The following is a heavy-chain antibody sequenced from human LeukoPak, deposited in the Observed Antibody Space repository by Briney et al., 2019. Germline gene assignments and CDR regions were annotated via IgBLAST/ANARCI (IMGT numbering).Heavy chain of an antibody. CDR1: GYTFTSYG. D-gene: IGHD5-24*01. J-gene: IGHJ5*02. V-gene: IGHV1-18*01. CDR2: ISTYNGNT. Sequence: ALVKVSCKASGYTFTSYGISWVRQAPGQGLEWMGWISTYNGNTNYAQKLQGRVTMTTDTSTSTAYMELRSLRSDDTAVYYCARAWLGLTGDGYTAVNWFDPWGQGTLVTVSS. CDR3: ARAWLGLTGDGYTAVNWFDP.